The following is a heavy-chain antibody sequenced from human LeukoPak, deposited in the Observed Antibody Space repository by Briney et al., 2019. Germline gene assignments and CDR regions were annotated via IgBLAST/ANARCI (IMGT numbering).Heavy chain of an antibody. D-gene: IGHD5-12*01. CDR2: IYYSGST. V-gene: IGHV4-59*02. CDR1: GGSVSSYY. Sequence: KSSETLSLTCTVSGGSVSSYYWSWIRQPPGKGLEWIGYIYYSGSTNYNPSLKSRVTISVDTSKNQFSLKLSSVTAADTAVYYCARGRYGGYTFDYWGQGTLVTVSS. CDR3: ARGRYGGYTFDY. J-gene: IGHJ4*02.